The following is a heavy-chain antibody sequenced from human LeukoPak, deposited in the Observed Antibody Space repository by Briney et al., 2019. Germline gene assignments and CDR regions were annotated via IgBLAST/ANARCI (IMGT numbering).Heavy chain of an antibody. CDR3: ATGTQIREAAY. V-gene: IGHV3-9*01. Sequence: GGSLRLSCAASGFTFDDYAMHWVRQAPGKGLEWVSGISWNSGSIGYADSVKGRFTISRDNAKNSLYLQMNSLRAEDTAVYYCATGTQIREAAYWGQGTLVTVSS. CDR2: ISWNSGSI. CDR1: GFTFDDYA. J-gene: IGHJ4*02. D-gene: IGHD2-15*01.